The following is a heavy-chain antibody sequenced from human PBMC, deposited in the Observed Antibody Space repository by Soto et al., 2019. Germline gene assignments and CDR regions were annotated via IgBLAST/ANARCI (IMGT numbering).Heavy chain of an antibody. J-gene: IGHJ6*04. CDR3: ARDSFSPIPQGYGGGGRCGMDV. Sequence: GGSLRLSCAASGFTFSSYGMHWVRQAPGKGLEWVAVIWYDGSNKYYADSVKGRFTISRDNSKNTLYLQMNSLRAEDTAVYYCARDSFSPIPQGYGGGGRCGMDVWGKGTTVTVSS. D-gene: IGHD2-15*01. V-gene: IGHV3-33*01. CDR1: GFTFSSYG. CDR2: IWYDGSNK.